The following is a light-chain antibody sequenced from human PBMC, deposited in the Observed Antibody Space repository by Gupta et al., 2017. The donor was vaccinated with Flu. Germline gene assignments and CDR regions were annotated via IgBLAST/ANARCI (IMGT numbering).Light chain of an antibody. CDR2: DAS. CDR3: QQRSNWPPLT. Sequence: TLSLSPGERATLSGRASQSVSSYLDWYQQKPGQAPRLLIYDASNRATGIPARFSGSGSGTDFTLTISSLEPEDFAVYYCQQRSNWPPLTFGQGTRLEIK. CDR1: QSVSSY. V-gene: IGKV3-11*01. J-gene: IGKJ5*01.